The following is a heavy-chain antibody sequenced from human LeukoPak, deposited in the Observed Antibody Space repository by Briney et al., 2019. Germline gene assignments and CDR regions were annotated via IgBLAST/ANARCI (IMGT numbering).Heavy chain of an antibody. CDR3: ASHVDTAMVSDYVDY. J-gene: IGHJ4*02. V-gene: IGHV3-11*01. Sequence: SGGSLRLSCAASGFTFSDYYMSWIRQAPGEGLEWVSHISSSGSTIYYADSVKGRFTISRDNAKNSLYLQMNSLRAEDTAVYYCASHVDTAMVSDYVDYWGQGTLVTVSS. CDR2: ISSSGSTI. D-gene: IGHD5-18*01. CDR1: GFTFSDYY.